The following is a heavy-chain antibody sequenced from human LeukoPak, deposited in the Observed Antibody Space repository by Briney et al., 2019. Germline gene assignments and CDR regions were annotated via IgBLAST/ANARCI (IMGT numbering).Heavy chain of an antibody. J-gene: IGHJ4*02. V-gene: IGHV3-53*05. CDR3: ARELGIYFDY. Sequence: GGSLRLSCAASGFTVSGNYMNWVRQAPGKGLEWVSAIYSGGSTYYADSVRGRFTISRDNSKNTLYLQMNSLRAEDTAVYYCARELGIYFDYWGQGTLVTVSS. D-gene: IGHD7-27*01. CDR2: IYSGGST. CDR1: GFTVSGNY.